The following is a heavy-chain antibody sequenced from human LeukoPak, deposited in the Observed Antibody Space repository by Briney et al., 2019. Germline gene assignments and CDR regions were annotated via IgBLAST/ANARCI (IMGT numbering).Heavy chain of an antibody. CDR2: IIPILGIA. D-gene: IGHD6-13*01. CDR3: AREIAAAGTAFDI. Sequence: SVKVSCKASGYTFTSYDINWVRQAPGQGLEWMGRIIPILGIANYAQKFQGRVTITADKSTSTAYMELSSLRSEDTAVYYCAREIAAAGTAFDIWGQGTMVTVSS. V-gene: IGHV1-69*04. CDR1: GYTFTSYD. J-gene: IGHJ3*02.